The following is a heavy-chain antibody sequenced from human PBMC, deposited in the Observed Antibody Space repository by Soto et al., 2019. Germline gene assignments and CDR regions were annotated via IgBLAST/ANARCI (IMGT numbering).Heavy chain of an antibody. CDR2: MNPNSGNT. V-gene: IGHV1-8*01. CDR1: GYTFTSYD. CDR3: AVCDRLRFLEWKTQYYYYYGMDV. Sequence: ASVKVSCKVSGYTFTSYDINWVRQATGQGLEWMGWMNPNSGNTGYAQKFQGRVTMTRNTSISTAYMELSSLRSEDTAVYYCAVCDRLRFLEWKTQYYYYYGMDVWGQGTTVTVSS. J-gene: IGHJ6*02. D-gene: IGHD3-3*01.